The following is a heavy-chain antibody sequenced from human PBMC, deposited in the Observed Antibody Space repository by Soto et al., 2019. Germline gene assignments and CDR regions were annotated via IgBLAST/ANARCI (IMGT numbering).Heavy chain of an antibody. V-gene: IGHV3-23*01. CDR1: EFTFSNYA. Sequence: GSLRLSCAASEFTFSNYAMSWDRQAPGKGLEWVSAISYGGGTTYYADSVKGRFTISRDNSKNTLYLQMNSLRAEDTAVYYCAKNPGYYYDSTGYHFDYWGQGT. CDR3: AKNPGYYYDSTGYHFDY. J-gene: IGHJ4*02. D-gene: IGHD3-22*01. CDR2: ISYGGGTT.